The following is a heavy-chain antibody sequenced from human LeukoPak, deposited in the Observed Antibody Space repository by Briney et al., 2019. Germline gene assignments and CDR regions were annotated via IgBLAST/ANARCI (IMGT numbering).Heavy chain of an antibody. CDR3: ARGVYDFWSGYYTTSYYYYGMDV. CDR1: GYTFTGYY. CDR2: INPNSGGT. V-gene: IGHV1-2*02. J-gene: IGHJ6*02. D-gene: IGHD3-3*01. Sequence: ASVKVSCKASGYTFTGYYMHWVRQAPGQGLEWMGWINPNSGGTNYAQKFQGRVTMTRDTSISTAYMELSRLRSDDTAVYYCARGVYDFWSGYYTTSYYYYGMDVWGQGTTVTVSS.